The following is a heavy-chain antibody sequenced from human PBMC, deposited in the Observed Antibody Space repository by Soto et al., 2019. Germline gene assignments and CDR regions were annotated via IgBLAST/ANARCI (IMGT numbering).Heavy chain of an antibody. CDR3: ARGWRRYYGSGSFHYYMDV. Sequence: SETLSLTCTVSGGSISSYYWSWIRQPPGKGLEWIGYIYYSASTNYNPSRKSRVTISVDTSKNQFSLKLSSVTAADTAVYYCARGWRRYYGSGSFHYYMDVWGKGTTVTVSS. CDR1: GGSISSYY. CDR2: IYYSAST. V-gene: IGHV4-59*01. J-gene: IGHJ6*03. D-gene: IGHD3-10*01.